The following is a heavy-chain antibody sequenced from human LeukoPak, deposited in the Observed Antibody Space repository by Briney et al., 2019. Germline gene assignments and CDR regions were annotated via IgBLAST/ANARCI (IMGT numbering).Heavy chain of an antibody. CDR3: ARRSIAAAGSGGTYWYFDL. CDR1: GGSISSYY. Sequence: SETLSLTCTVSGGSISSYYWSWIRQPPGKGLEWIGYIYYSGSTNYNPSLKSRVTISVGTSKNQFSLKLSSVTAADTAVYYCARRSIAAAGSGGTYWYFDLWGRGTLVTVSS. J-gene: IGHJ2*01. D-gene: IGHD6-13*01. V-gene: IGHV4-59*01. CDR2: IYYSGST.